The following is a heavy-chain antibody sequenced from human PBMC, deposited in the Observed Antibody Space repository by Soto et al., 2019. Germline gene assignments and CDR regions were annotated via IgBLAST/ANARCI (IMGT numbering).Heavy chain of an antibody. D-gene: IGHD3-10*01. J-gene: IGHJ5*02. V-gene: IGHV1-46*01. CDR2: INPVGDST. CDR1: GYTFSNYY. Sequence: AASVKVSCKGAGYTFSNYYMHWVRQAPGHGREWMGIINPVGDSTSYAQEFQGRVTMTRETSTSTLYMELSSLRSEDTAVYYCARRTPLYASESSRFDPWGHGALVTVSS. CDR3: ARRTPLYASESSRFDP.